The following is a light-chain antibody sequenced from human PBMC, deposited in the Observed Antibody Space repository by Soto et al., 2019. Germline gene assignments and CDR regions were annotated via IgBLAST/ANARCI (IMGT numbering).Light chain of an antibody. CDR3: CSFVGSSTVV. CDR1: SSDVGSYNL. V-gene: IGLV2-23*01. Sequence: QSALTQPASVSGSPGQSITISCTGTSSDVGSYNLVSWYQQHPGKAPKLMICEGSKRPSGVSNRFSGSKSGNTASLTISGLQTEDEADYYCCSFVGSSTVVFGGGTQLTVL. J-gene: IGLJ2*01. CDR2: EGS.